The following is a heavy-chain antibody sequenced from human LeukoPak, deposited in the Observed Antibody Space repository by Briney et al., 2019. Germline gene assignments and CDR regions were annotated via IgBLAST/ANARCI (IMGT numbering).Heavy chain of an antibody. CDR1: GFTFSSYA. D-gene: IGHD6-13*01. CDR2: ISGSGGST. J-gene: IGHJ1*01. CDR3: AKCHSSSRYLLQYFQH. V-gene: IGHV3-23*01. Sequence: PGGSLRLSCAASGFTFSSYAMSWVRQAPGKGLEWVSAISGSGGSTYYADSVKGRFTISRDNSKNTLYLQMNSLRAEDTAVYYCAKCHSSSRYLLQYFQHWGQGTLVTVSS.